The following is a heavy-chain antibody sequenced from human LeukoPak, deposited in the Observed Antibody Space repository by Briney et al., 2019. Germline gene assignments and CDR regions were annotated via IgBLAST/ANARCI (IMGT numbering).Heavy chain of an antibody. CDR3: ARETFGSSRPSDY. D-gene: IGHD2-2*01. Sequence: GASVKVSCKASGYTFITYATHWVRQAPGQGLEWMGWINTGNGNTKYSQKFQDRVTITRDTSASTAYMELTSLRSEDTAVYWCARETFGSSRPSDYWGQGTLVTVSS. V-gene: IGHV1-3*04. J-gene: IGHJ4*02. CDR1: GYTFITYA. CDR2: INTGNGNT.